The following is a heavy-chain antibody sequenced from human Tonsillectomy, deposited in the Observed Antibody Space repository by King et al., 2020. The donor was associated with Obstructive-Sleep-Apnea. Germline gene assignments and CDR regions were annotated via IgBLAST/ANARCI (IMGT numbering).Heavy chain of an antibody. CDR1: GFTFSDYY. CDR2: ISSSGSTI. D-gene: IGHD3-22*01. V-gene: IGHV3-11*01. J-gene: IGHJ3*02. CDR3: ARDYQYYYVSSGYYLPFWRAFVI. Sequence: VQLVESGGGLVKPGGSLRLSCAASGFTFSDYYMSWIRQAPGMGLEWLSYISSSGSTIYYADSVKGRFTISRDNAKNSLYLQMNSLRAEDTAVYYCARDYQYYYVSSGYYLPFWRAFVIWGQGTMVTVSS.